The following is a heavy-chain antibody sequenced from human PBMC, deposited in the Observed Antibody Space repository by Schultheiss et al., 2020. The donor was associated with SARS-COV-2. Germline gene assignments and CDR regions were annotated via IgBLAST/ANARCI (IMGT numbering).Heavy chain of an antibody. J-gene: IGHJ6*02. CDR1: GYSFTSYC. Sequence: GGSLRLSCKGSGYSFTSYCIGWVRQMPGKGLEWMGIIYPGDSDTRYSPSFQGQVTISADKSISTAYLQWSSLKASDTAMYYCARQGGYSGYVRNYYGMDVWGQGTTVTVSS. CDR3: ARQGGYSGYVRNYYGMDV. D-gene: IGHD5-12*01. V-gene: IGHV5-51*01. CDR2: IYPGDSDT.